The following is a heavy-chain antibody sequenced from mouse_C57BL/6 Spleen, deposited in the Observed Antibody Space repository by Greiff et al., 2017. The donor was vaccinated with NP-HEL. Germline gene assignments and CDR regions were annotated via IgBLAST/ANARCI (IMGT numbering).Heavy chain of an antibody. CDR2: IYPGSGST. CDR1: GYTFTSYW. D-gene: IGHD4-1*01. CDR3: ARGNWDVLYAMDY. J-gene: IGHJ4*01. V-gene: IGHV1-55*01. Sequence: QVQLKQPGAELVKPGASVKMSCKASGYTFTSYWITWVKQRPGQGLEWIGDIYPGSGSTNYNEKFKSKATLTVDTSSSTAYMQLSSLTSEDSAVYYCARGNWDVLYAMDYWGQGTSVTVSS.